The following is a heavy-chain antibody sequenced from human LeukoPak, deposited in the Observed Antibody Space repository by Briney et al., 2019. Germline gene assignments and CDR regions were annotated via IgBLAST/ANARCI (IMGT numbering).Heavy chain of an antibody. D-gene: IGHD6-19*01. CDR1: GFTFSTTYW. J-gene: IGHJ3*02. CDR3: ARDSSGPQAFDI. CDR2: IKTDGSDT. V-gene: IGHV3-74*01. Sequence: PGGSLRLSCAASGFTFSTTYWMHWVRHAPGEGLVWVSHIKTDGSDTIYADSVKGRFTISIDNAKNTLHLQMNSLRAEDTAVYYCARDSSGPQAFDIWGQGTMVTVS.